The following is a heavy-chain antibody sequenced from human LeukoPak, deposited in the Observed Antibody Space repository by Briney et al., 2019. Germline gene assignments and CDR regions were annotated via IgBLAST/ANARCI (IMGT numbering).Heavy chain of an antibody. Sequence: GGSLRLSCAASGFSFSSYSMNWVRQAPGKGLEWVSSISSSSSYIYYADSVKGRFTMSRDNAKNSLYLQMNSLRAEDTAVYYCARRYSGSSGAFDIWGQGTMVTVSS. J-gene: IGHJ3*02. D-gene: IGHD1-26*01. CDR3: ARRYSGSSGAFDI. V-gene: IGHV3-21*01. CDR1: GFSFSSYS. CDR2: ISSSSSYI.